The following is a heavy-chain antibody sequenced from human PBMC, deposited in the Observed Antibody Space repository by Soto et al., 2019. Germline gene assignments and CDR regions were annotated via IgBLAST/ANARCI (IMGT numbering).Heavy chain of an antibody. J-gene: IGHJ6*02. CDR2: IVVGSGNT. V-gene: IGHV1-58*01. D-gene: IGHD6-19*01. Sequence: SVPVSGKAYGFTFTSSAVQWVRQARGQRLEWIGWIVVGSGNTNYAQKFQERVTITRDMSTSTAYMELSSLRSDDTAVYYCAAGDLLRVAGMYYYYGMDVWGQGTKVTDS. CDR3: AAGDLLRVAGMYYYYGMDV. CDR1: GFTFTSSA.